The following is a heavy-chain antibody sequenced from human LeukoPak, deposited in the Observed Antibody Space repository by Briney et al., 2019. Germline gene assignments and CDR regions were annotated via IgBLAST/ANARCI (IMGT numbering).Heavy chain of an antibody. CDR2: IKEDGSDE. Sequence: GGSLRLSCAASGFTFSPYWMSWVRQAPGKGLEWVATIKEDGSDEYYVDSVKGRFTVSRDNAKNSQYLQMNSLRAEDTAVYYCARALSAAASYWGQGALVTVSS. V-gene: IGHV3-7*03. J-gene: IGHJ4*02. CDR1: GFTFSPYW. CDR3: ARALSAAASY. D-gene: IGHD2-2*01.